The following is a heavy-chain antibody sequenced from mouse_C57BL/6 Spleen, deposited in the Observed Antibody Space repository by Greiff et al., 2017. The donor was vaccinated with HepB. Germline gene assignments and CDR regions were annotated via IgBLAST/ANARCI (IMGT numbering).Heavy chain of an antibody. CDR3: ARCTTVASSAWFAY. CDR1: GYSFTSYY. D-gene: IGHD1-1*01. V-gene: IGHV1-66*01. Sequence: VQLQQSGPELVKPGASVKISCKASGYSFTSYYIHWVKQRPGQGLEWIGWIYPGSGNTKYNEKFKGKATLTADTSSSTAYMQLSSLTSEDSAVYYCARCTTVASSAWFAYWGQGTLVTVSA. J-gene: IGHJ3*01. CDR2: IYPGSGNT.